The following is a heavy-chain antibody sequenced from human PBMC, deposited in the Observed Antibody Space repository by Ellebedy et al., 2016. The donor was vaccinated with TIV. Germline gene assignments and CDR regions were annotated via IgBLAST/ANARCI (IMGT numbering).Heavy chain of an antibody. CDR1: GFTFGRHG. J-gene: IGHJ2*01. V-gene: IGHV3-48*01. Sequence: GESLKISCAASGFTFGRHGMNWVRQAPGKGLEWLSYISSSSSTMYYADSVKGRFTISRDNAKNLLYLQMNSLRAEDTAVYYCARDLLEVTMKWYFDLWGRGTLVTVSS. D-gene: IGHD4-17*01. CDR3: ARDLLEVTMKWYFDL. CDR2: ISSSSSTM.